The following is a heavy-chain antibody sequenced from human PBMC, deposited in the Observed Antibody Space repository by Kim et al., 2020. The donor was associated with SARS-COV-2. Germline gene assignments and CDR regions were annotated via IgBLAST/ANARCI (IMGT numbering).Heavy chain of an antibody. J-gene: IGHJ4*02. CDR3: ARGYYYGSGSLDY. CDR2: IYSGGST. CDR1: GFTVSSNY. D-gene: IGHD3-10*01. V-gene: IGHV3-53*01. Sequence: GGSLRLSCAASGFTVSSNYMSWVRQAPGKGLEWVSVIYSGGSTYYADSVKVRFTISRDNSKNTLYLQMTSMSTEDTAVYYCARGYYYGSGSLDYCGQGT.